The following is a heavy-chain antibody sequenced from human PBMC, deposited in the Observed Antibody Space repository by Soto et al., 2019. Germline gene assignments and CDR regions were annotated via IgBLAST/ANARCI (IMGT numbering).Heavy chain of an antibody. V-gene: IGHV4-31*03. CDR1: GGSISSGGYY. J-gene: IGHJ4*02. D-gene: IGHD4-17*01. Sequence: SETLSLTCTVSGGSISSGGYYWIWIRQHPGKVLDWIGYSYYSGSTYYNPSLKSRVTISVDTSKNQFSLKLSSVTAADTAVYYCARDRGYLENDYGDYGRFDYWGQGTLVTVSS. CDR3: ARDRGYLENDYGDYGRFDY. CDR2: SYYSGST.